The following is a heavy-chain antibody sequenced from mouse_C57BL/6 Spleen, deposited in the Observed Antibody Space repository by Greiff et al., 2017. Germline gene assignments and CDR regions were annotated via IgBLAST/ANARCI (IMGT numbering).Heavy chain of an antibody. V-gene: IGHV1-55*01. J-gene: IGHJ2*01. CDR3: ARESIYYDYDDYFDY. Sequence: QVQLQQSGAELVKPGASVKMSCKASGYTFTSYWITWVKQRPGHGLEWIGDIYPGSGSTNYNEKFKSKATLTVDTSSSTAYMQLSSLTSEDSAVYNCARESIYYDYDDYFDYWGQGTTLTVSS. D-gene: IGHD2-4*01. CDR2: IYPGSGST. CDR1: GYTFTSYW.